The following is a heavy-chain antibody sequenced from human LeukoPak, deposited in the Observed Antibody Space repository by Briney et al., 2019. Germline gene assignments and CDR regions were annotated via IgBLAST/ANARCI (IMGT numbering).Heavy chain of an antibody. CDR1: GGSFSGYY. CDR2: INHSGIT. V-gene: IGHV4-34*01. D-gene: IGHD3-22*01. CDR3: AKGKDYYDQWYFDY. Sequence: PSETLSLTCAVSGGSFSGYYCAWIRKPPGKGLDWIGEINHSGITNYNSYLNSRVTISIDTSKIQFSLKLSSVTAAATDVYYSAKGKDYYDQWYFDYWGQGTLVTVSS. J-gene: IGHJ4*02.